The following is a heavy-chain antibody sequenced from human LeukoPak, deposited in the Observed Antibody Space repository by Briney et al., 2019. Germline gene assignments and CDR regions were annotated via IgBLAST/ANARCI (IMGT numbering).Heavy chain of an antibody. CDR2: INPNGGST. D-gene: IGHD3-3*01. CDR1: GYTFITYY. Sequence: GASVKVSCEASGYTFITYYMYWVRQAPGQGLEWMGIINPNGGSTSYAQKFQGRLTMTRDTSTSTVYMELSSLRSEDTAVYYCARGGIAIFGVVIMGDDYWGQGTLVTVSS. CDR3: ARGGIAIFGVVIMGDDY. J-gene: IGHJ4*02. V-gene: IGHV1-46*01.